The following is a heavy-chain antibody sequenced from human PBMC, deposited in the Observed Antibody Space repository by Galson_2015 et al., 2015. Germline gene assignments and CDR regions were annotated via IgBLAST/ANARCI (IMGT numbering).Heavy chain of an antibody. V-gene: IGHV4-39*01. CDR1: GASISSTHYS. J-gene: IGHJ5*02. Sequence: SEPLSLTCTVSGASISSTHYSWGWIRQPPGKGLEWIATIENSGRTTYNPSLRSRVTISAEMSKNKFSLKVNSVTAADTAVYYCGRLTPTGEGGRWWFDPWGQGTLVTVSS. CDR2: IENSGRT. CDR3: GRLTPTGEGGRWWFDP. D-gene: IGHD7-27*01.